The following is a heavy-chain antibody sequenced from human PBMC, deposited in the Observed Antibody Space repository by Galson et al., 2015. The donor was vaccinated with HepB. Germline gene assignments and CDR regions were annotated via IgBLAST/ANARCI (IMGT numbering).Heavy chain of an antibody. Sequence: SLRLSCAGSGFTFSSYSMNWVRQTPGKGLEWVSSIRHSSSFIYHADSLKGRFSISRDNAKKSVYLQMNSLGVEDTAVYYCARGSAAGTWFDSWGQGILVTVSS. V-gene: IGHV3-21*01. CDR2: IRHSSSFI. CDR3: ARGSAAGTWFDS. CDR1: GFTFSSYS. J-gene: IGHJ5*01. D-gene: IGHD6-25*01.